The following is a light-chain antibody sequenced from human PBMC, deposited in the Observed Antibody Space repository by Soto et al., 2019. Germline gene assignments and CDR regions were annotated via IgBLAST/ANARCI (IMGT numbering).Light chain of an antibody. CDR3: SSYTGSTTLI. J-gene: IGLJ2*01. CDR2: NVS. V-gene: IGLV2-14*01. Sequence: QSALTQPASVSGSPGQSITISCTGTSSDFGGYNYVSWYQQNPGKAPKLMIYNVSNRPSGVSNRFSASKSANTASLTISGLQAEDEADYYCSSYTGSTTLIFGGGTKLTVL. CDR1: SSDFGGYNY.